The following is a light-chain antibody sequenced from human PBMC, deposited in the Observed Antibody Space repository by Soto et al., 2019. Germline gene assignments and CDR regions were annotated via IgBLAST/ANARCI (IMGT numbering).Light chain of an antibody. CDR1: QGIITY. CDR3: QQSFSSRWT. V-gene: IGKV1-39*01. J-gene: IGKJ1*01. Sequence: DIQLTQSTSSLSASVGDRVTITFRASQGIITYLNWYQQKPGKAPNLLIYSSSTLQSGVPSRFSGSGSGTDFTLTISSLQPEDFATYYCQQSFSSRWTFGQGTKVDIK. CDR2: SSS.